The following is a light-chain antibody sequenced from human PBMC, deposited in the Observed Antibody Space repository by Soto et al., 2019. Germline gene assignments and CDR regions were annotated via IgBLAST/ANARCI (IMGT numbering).Light chain of an antibody. Sequence: EIVMTQSPATLSVSPGEIATLSCSASQSVSSYLAWYQQKPGQAPRLLIYGASSRATGIPDRFSGSGSGTDFTLTISRLEPEDFAVYYCQQYGSSPINFGQGTRLEIK. CDR1: QSVSSY. J-gene: IGKJ5*01. CDR3: QQYGSSPIN. V-gene: IGKV3-20*01. CDR2: GAS.